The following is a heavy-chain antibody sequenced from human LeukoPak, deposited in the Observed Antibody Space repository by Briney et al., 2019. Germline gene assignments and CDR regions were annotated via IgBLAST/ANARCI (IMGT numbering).Heavy chain of an antibody. V-gene: IGHV4-61*02. J-gene: IGHJ6*03. CDR3: ARGVVVVPAAISPYYYYYMDV. D-gene: IGHD2-2*01. Sequence: ASETLSLTCTVSGGSISSGSYYWSWIRQPAGRGLEWFGRICTSGSTNYNHSLKSRVTISVDTSKNQFSLKLSSVTAADTAVYYCARGVVVVPAAISPYYYYYMDVWGKGTTVTVSS. CDR2: ICTSGST. CDR1: GGSISSGSYY.